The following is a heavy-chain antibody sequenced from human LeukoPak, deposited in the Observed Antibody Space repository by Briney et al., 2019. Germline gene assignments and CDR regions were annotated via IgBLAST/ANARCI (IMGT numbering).Heavy chain of an antibody. D-gene: IGHD3-22*01. Sequence: PGGSLRLSCAASGFTFSSYSMNWVRQAPGKGLEWVSSISSSSSYIYYADSVKGRFTISRDNAKNSLYLQMNSLRVEDTAVYYCARVPDYYDSSGYYDYWGQGTLVTVSS. CDR2: ISSSSSYI. J-gene: IGHJ4*02. CDR1: GFTFSSYS. V-gene: IGHV3-21*01. CDR3: ARVPDYYDSSGYYDY.